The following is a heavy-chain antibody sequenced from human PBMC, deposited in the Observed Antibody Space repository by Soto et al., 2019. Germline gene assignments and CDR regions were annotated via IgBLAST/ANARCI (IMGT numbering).Heavy chain of an antibody. CDR3: ARGYGMIGCFWRIQPVLSRLDS. CDR2: INPNSGGT. D-gene: IGHD3-3*01. CDR1: GYTFTGYY. V-gene: IGHV1-2*04. Sequence: ASVKVSCKASGYTFTGYYMHWVRQAPGQGLEWMGWINPNSGGTNYAQKFQGWVTMTRDTSISTAYMELSRLRSDDTAVYYCARGYGMIGCFWRIQPVLSRLDSRGQRPLVTVS. J-gene: IGHJ5*01.